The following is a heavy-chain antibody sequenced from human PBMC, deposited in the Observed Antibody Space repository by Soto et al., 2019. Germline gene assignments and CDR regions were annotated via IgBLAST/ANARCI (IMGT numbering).Heavy chain of an antibody. D-gene: IGHD6-19*01. CDR2: INTYNGNTNT. J-gene: IGHJ6*02. V-gene: IGHV1-18*01. CDR1: GYTFTSYG. CDR3: ARLQWLANYYGMDV. Sequence: QVQLVQSGAEVKKPGASVKVSCKASGYTFTSYGISWVRQAPGQGLEWMGWINTYNGNTNTNNAQKLQGRVTMTTDPSTTTAYMELRSLRSDDTAVYYCARLQWLANYYGMDVWGQGTTVTVSS.